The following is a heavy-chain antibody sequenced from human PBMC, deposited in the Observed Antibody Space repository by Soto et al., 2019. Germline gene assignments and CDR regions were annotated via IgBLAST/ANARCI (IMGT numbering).Heavy chain of an antibody. CDR2: ISAYNGNT. J-gene: IGHJ6*02. V-gene: IGHV1-18*04. CDR1: GYTFTSYG. Sequence: VASVKVSCKASGYTFTSYGISWVRQAPGQGLEWMGWISAYNGNTNYAQKLQGRVTMTTDTSTSTAYMELRSLRSDDTAVYYCARANFGSGWPPVYYYYYGMDVWGQGTTVTVSS. CDR3: ARANFGSGWPPVYYYYYGMDV. D-gene: IGHD6-19*01.